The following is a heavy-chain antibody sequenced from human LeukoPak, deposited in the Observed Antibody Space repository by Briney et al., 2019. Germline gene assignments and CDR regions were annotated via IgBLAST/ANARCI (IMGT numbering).Heavy chain of an antibody. CDR2: IKEDESAK. V-gene: IGHV3-7*01. CDR1: GFTFRSYW. J-gene: IGHJ4*02. Sequence: PGGSLRLSCAAPGFTFRSYWMAWVRQAPGKGLEWVANIKEDESAKHQADSVKGRFTISRDNAQNSVYLQMSSLRGEDTAVYYCARDVGGSLDYWGQGTLVTVSS. D-gene: IGHD1-26*01. CDR3: ARDVGGSLDY.